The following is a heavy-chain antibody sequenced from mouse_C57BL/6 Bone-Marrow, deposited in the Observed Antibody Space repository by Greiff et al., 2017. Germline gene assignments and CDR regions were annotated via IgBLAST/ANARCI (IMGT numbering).Heavy chain of an antibody. D-gene: IGHD2-12*01. CDR2: LDSENGDD. J-gene: IGHJ2*01. CDR1: GFNIKAAY. V-gene: IGHV14-4*01. CDR3: TFYYSHPDY. Sequence: VQLQQSGAELVRPGASAKLSCTASGFNIKAAYMHWVKKRPEQGLEWIGWLDSENGDDEYASKFLGEATMTVGTSSNPAHLQLSGLTSGDTAVYYCTFYYSHPDYCCHGTTLTVSS.